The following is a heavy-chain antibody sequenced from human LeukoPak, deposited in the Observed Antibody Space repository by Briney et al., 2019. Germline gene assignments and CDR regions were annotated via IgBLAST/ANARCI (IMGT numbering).Heavy chain of an antibody. V-gene: IGHV3-30*03. CDR3: ARDSVAGIS. D-gene: IGHD6-19*01. Sequence: PGGSLRLSCAASGFTFSSYGMHWVRQAPGKGLEWLAVISYDGSNKYYADSVKGRFTISRDNSKNTLYLQMNSLRAEDTAVYYCARDSVAGISWGQGTLVTVSS. CDR2: ISYDGSNK. J-gene: IGHJ4*02. CDR1: GFTFSSYG.